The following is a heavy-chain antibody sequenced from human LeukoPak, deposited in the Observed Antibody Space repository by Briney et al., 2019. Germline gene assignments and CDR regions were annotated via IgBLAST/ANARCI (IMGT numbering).Heavy chain of an antibody. J-gene: IGHJ4*02. CDR1: GFTVSSNY. CDR3: ARSSVLSGWFSFDY. D-gene: IGHD6-19*01. Sequence: PGGSLRLSCAASGFTVSSNYMSWVRQAPGKGLEWVSVIYSGGSTYYADSVKGRFTISRHNSKNTLYLQMNSLRAEDTAVYYCARSSVLSGWFSFDYWGQGTLVTVSS. V-gene: IGHV3-53*04. CDR2: IYSGGST.